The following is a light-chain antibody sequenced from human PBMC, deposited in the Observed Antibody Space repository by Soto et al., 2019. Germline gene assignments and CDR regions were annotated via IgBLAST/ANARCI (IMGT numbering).Light chain of an antibody. CDR3: QVWDTTNPVI. CDR1: NIEIKS. V-gene: IGLV3-21*02. CDR2: DDG. J-gene: IGLJ2*01. Sequence: SYSLTQPPSVSVAPGQTARITCGGSNIEIKSVHWYQQKPGQAPVLVVYDDGDRTTGIPERFSGSKSGNTATLTTSRVEAGDEADYYCQVWDTTNPVIFGGGTKVTVL.